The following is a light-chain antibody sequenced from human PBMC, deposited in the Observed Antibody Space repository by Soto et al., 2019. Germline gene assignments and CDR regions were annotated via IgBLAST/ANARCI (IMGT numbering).Light chain of an antibody. Sequence: EIVLTQSPGTLSLSPGERATLSCRASQSVSSSYLASYQQKPGQAPRLLIYSASSRATGIPDRFSGSGSGTDFTLTISRLEPEDFAVYYCQQYGSSPRVSFGGGTKVEIK. CDR3: QQYGSSPRVS. V-gene: IGKV3-20*01. CDR2: SAS. CDR1: QSVSSSY. J-gene: IGKJ4*01.